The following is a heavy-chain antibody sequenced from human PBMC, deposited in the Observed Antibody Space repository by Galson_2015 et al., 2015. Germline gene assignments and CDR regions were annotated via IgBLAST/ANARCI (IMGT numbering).Heavy chain of an antibody. Sequence: SCKASGYIFTNYGFSWVRQAPGLGLEWMGWISAYNGRINYAQKLQGRVTMTTDPSTSTAYMELTSLRSDDTAVYYCARLDSSGYTSLDYWGQGTLVTVSS. CDR2: ISAYNGRI. V-gene: IGHV1-18*01. CDR1: GYIFTNYG. D-gene: IGHD3-22*01. J-gene: IGHJ4*02. CDR3: ARLDSSGYTSLDY.